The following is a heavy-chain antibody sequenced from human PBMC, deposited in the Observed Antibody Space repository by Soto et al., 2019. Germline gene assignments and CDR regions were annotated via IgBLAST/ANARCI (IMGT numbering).Heavy chain of an antibody. CDR2: ITGSSSTI. CDR3: ARVRGTTLVTSYFDY. D-gene: IGHD4-17*01. Sequence: EVQVVESGGGLVQPGGSLRLSCAASGVTFSSYGMNWVRQAPGKGLEWVSFITGSSSTIYYADSVKGRFTISRDNAKNSQYLQMNSLRDEDTAVYYCARVRGTTLVTSYFDYWGQGTLVTVSS. CDR1: GVTFSSYG. J-gene: IGHJ4*02. V-gene: IGHV3-48*02.